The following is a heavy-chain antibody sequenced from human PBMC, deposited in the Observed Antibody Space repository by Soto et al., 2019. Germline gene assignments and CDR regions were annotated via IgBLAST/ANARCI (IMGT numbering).Heavy chain of an antibody. CDR1: GFTFSSYG. D-gene: IGHD2-15*01. V-gene: IGHV3-30*18. J-gene: IGHJ4*02. CDR3: AKGVVAASPDY. CDR2: ISYDGSNK. Sequence: QVQLVESGGGVVQPGRSLRLSCAASGFTFSSYGMHWVRQAPGKGLEWVAVISYDGSNKYYADSVKGRFTISRDNSKNTLYLQMISLRAEDTAVYYCAKGVVAASPDYWGQGTLVTVSS.